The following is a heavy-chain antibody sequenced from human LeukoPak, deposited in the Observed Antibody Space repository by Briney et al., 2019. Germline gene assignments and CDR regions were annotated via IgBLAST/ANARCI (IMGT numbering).Heavy chain of an antibody. D-gene: IGHD5-24*01. CDR2: IYYSGST. CDR1: GGSISSSSSS. CDR3: ARNRDGYNSFDY. Sequence: SETLSLTCTVSGGSISSSSSSWGWIRQPPGKGLEWIGSIYYSGSTYYKPSLKSRVTISVDTSRNQFSLKLSSVTAADTAVYYCARNRDGYNSFDYWGQGTLVTVSS. J-gene: IGHJ4*02. V-gene: IGHV4-39*07.